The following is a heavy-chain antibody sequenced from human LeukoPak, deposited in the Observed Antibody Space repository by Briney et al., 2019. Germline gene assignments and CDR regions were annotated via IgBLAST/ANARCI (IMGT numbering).Heavy chain of an antibody. J-gene: IGHJ4*02. CDR2: IWNDGITQ. V-gene: IGHV3-33*01. D-gene: IGHD3-16*02. CDR1: GFTFSNSG. CDR3: ARDGRLGELSYDFDY. Sequence: GSLRLSCAASGFTFSNSGMHWVRQAPGKGLEGVAVIWNDGITQFYADSVKGRFTISRDNSKNTLYLQMNSLRAEDTAVYYCARDGRLGELSYDFDYWGQGTLVTVSS.